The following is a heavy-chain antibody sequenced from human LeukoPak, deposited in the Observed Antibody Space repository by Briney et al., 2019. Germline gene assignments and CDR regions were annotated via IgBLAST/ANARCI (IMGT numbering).Heavy chain of an antibody. J-gene: IGHJ4*02. CDR1: GYTFTSYA. CDR3: ARDQGGASAIHDSSGYYYGQPDY. Sequence: ASVKVSCKASGYTFTSYAMNWVRQAPGQGLEWMGWINTNTGNPTYAQGFTGRFVFSLDTSVSTAYLQISSLKAEDTAVYYCARDQGGASAIHDSSGYYYGQPDYWGQGTLATVSS. D-gene: IGHD3-22*01. CDR2: INTNTGNP. V-gene: IGHV7-4-1*02.